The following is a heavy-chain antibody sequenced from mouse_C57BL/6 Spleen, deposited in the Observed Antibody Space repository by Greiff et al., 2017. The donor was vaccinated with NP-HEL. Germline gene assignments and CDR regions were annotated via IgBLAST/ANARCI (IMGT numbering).Heavy chain of an antibody. D-gene: IGHD2-4*01. Sequence: EVHLVESGRGLVKPGGSLKLSCAASGFTFSDYGMHWVRQAPEKGLEWVAYISSGSSTIYYADTVKGRFTISRDNAKNTLFLQMTSLRSEDTAMYYCATDYDGRPFAYWGQGTLVTVSA. CDR3: ATDYDGRPFAY. J-gene: IGHJ3*01. CDR2: ISSGSSTI. CDR1: GFTFSDYG. V-gene: IGHV5-17*01.